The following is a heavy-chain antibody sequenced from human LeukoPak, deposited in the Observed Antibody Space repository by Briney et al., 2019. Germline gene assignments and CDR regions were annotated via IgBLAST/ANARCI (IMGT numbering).Heavy chain of an antibody. CDR2: ISYSGNA. J-gene: IGHJ4*02. V-gene: IGHV4-39*01. CDR1: GASIITTNYY. Sequence: SETLSLTCTVSGASIITTNYYWGWIRQPPGKGLEWIGSISYSGNAYYNPSLRSRLSISMDASKNQFSLKVCSVTAADTAVYYCARNLGQTWGTVTTDLWYFDHWGQGTLVPVSS. D-gene: IGHD4-11*01. CDR3: ARNLGQTWGTVTTDLWYFDH.